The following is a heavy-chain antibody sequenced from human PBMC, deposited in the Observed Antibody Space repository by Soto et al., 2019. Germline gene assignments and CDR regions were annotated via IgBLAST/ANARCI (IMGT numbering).Heavy chain of an antibody. J-gene: IGHJ3*02. CDR1: GGSISTYT. CDR2: ISYSGST. V-gene: IGHV4-59*01. CDR3: ARDSKSDDAFDI. Sequence: QVQLQEAGPGLVKPSETLSLTCTVSGGSISTYTWNWIRQSPGKGLEWIGYISYSGSTMYNPSLKSRVTISVDRSKNHLYLNLSSVTAADTAKYYCARDSKSDDAFDIWGLGTLVTVSS.